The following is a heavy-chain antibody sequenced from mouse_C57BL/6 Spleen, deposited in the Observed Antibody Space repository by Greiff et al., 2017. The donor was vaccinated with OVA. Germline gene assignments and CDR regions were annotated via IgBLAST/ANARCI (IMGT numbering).Heavy chain of an antibody. Sequence: QVQLQQPGAELVKPGASVKVSCKASGYTFTSYWMHWVKQRPGQGLEWIGRIHPSDSDTNYNQKFKGKATLTVDKSSSTAYMQLSSLTSEDSAVYYCAIPYGNYDHYYAMDYWGQGTSVTVSS. CDR3: AIPYGNYDHYYAMDY. J-gene: IGHJ4*01. D-gene: IGHD2-1*01. V-gene: IGHV1-74*01. CDR1: GYTFTSYW. CDR2: IHPSDSDT.